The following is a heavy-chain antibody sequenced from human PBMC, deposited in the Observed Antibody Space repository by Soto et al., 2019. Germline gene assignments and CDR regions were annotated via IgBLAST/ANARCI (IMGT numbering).Heavy chain of an antibody. Sequence: GGSLRLSCAASGFTFSSYWMSWVRQAPGKGLEWVANIKQDGSEKYYVDSVKGRFTISRDNAKNSLYLQMNSLRAEDTAVYYCAREGCGGDCYSPSSFDYWGQGTLVTVSS. CDR1: GFTFSSYW. J-gene: IGHJ4*02. CDR2: IKQDGSEK. V-gene: IGHV3-7*05. D-gene: IGHD2-21*02. CDR3: AREGCGGDCYSPSSFDY.